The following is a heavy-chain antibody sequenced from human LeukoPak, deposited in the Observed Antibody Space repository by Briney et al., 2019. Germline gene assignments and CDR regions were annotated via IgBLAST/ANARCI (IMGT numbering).Heavy chain of an antibody. CDR3: ARGDYVWGSYRYNWFDP. Sequence: SETLSLTCTVSGGSISSYYWSWIRQPPGKGLEWIGYIYYSGSTNYNPSLKSRVTISVDTSKNQFSLKLSSVTAADTAVYYCARGDYVWGSYRYNWFDPWGQGTLVTVSS. CDR2: IYYSGST. J-gene: IGHJ5*02. CDR1: GGSISSYY. V-gene: IGHV4-59*08. D-gene: IGHD3-16*02.